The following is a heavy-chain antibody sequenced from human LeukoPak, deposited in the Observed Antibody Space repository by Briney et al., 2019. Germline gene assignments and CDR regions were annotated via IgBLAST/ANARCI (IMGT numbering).Heavy chain of an antibody. CDR1: GGSISSYY. V-gene: IGHV4-59*01. D-gene: IGHD4-17*01. J-gene: IGHJ6*03. CDR3: AREAYGDPGYYMDV. Sequence: SETLSLTCTVSGGSISSYYWSWIRQPPGKGLEWVGYIYYSGSTNYNPSLKSRVTISVDTSKNQFSLKLSSVTAADTAVYYCAREAYGDPGYYMDVWGKGTTVTASS. CDR2: IYYSGST.